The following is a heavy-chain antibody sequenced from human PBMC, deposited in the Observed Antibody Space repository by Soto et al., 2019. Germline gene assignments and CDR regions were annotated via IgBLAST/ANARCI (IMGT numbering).Heavy chain of an antibody. CDR1: GYTFTTYG. CDR3: ARAGDPPYYGMDV. V-gene: IGHV1-18*01. D-gene: IGHD7-27*01. CDR2: VSAHNGDT. J-gene: IGHJ6*02. Sequence: QVQLVQSGAEVKKPGASVKVSCKASGYTFTTYGISWVRQAPGQGLEWMGWVSAHNGDTKYEQNLQGRVTMTADTSTSIAYMELRSLRSDDTAVYYCARAGDPPYYGMDVWGQGTTVTVSS.